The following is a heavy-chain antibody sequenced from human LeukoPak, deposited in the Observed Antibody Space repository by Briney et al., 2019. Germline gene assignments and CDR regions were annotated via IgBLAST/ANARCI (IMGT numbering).Heavy chain of an antibody. D-gene: IGHD3-10*01. J-gene: IGHJ6*03. Sequence: GGSLRLSCAASGFTFSSYDMSWVRQAPGKGLEWVSGISGKGGRTTYYADSVKGRFTISRDNSKNTLYLQLNSLRAEDTAVYYCARVLSGRGSLYSYYYYMDVWGKGTTVTISS. CDR1: GFTFSSYD. CDR3: ARVLSGRGSLYSYYYYMDV. CDR2: ISGKGGRTT. V-gene: IGHV3-23*01.